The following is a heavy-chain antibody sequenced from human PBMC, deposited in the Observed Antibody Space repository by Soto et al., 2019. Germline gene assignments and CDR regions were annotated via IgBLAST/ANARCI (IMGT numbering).Heavy chain of an antibody. Sequence: EVQLLESGGGLVQPGESLRLSCAASGFIFRSYAMSWVRQAPGKGLEWVPAISGSGDSTNYADSVKGRFTVSRDKSKNTLYLQMNSLRAEDTAVYYCVKDIVVAGDYWGQGTLVTVSS. CDR1: GFIFRSYA. V-gene: IGHV3-23*01. CDR3: VKDIVVAGDY. D-gene: IGHD2-15*01. J-gene: IGHJ4*02. CDR2: ISGSGDST.